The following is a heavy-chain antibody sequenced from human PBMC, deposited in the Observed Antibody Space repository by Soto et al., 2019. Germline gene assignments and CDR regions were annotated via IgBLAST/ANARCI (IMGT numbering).Heavy chain of an antibody. CDR2: MSGSGSSI. Sequence: PGGSLRLSCVASHFAFNIDAMTWVRQALGKGLEWVSSMSGSGSSIYYADSVKGRFTITRDKSKKTLYLQMNSLRAEDTAVYWCARDNWNGAYYGLDVWGQGTTVTVYS. J-gene: IGHJ6*02. CDR3: ARDNWNGAYYGLDV. V-gene: IGHV3-23*01. CDR1: HFAFNIDA. D-gene: IGHD1-20*01.